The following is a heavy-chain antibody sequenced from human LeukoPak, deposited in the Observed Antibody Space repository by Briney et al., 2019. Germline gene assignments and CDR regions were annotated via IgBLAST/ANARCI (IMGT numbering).Heavy chain of an antibody. J-gene: IGHJ4*02. CDR1: GGSISTGDYY. CDR2: IYYSGTT. CDR3: ARDPVYGSGTF. V-gene: IGHV4-30-4*01. Sequence: SQTLSLTCTVAGGSISTGDYYWSWIRQPPGKGLEWIGHIYYSGTTYYNPSLKGRISFSMQTSRNQFSLNLRSVTAADTAVYYCARDPVYGSGTFWGQGTLVTVSS. D-gene: IGHD3-10*01.